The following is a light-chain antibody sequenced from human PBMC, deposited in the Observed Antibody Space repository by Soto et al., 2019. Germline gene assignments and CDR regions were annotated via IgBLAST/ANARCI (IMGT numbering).Light chain of an antibody. CDR1: QSVDNQ. V-gene: IGKV3-15*01. CDR3: QQYNNWPPIT. Sequence: EIVMTQSPATLSVSPGVRATLSCRTSQSVDNQLAWYQQKPGQAPRLLIYGASTRAIGIPARFSGSGSGTEFTLTISSLQSEDFAVYHCQQYNNWPPITFGQGTRLEIK. CDR2: GAS. J-gene: IGKJ5*01.